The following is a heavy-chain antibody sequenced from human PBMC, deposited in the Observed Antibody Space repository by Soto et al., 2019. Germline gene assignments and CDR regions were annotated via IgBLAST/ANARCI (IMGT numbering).Heavy chain of an antibody. Sequence: VQLVQSGAEVKKPGSSVKVSCQAAGGTFNTYSINWVRQAPGHGLEWMGRIIPIVGIAKYSKKFQGRVEITADKSTSTAYMMEVNSLRPEDTAMYYCARAMVLCATGAFDIWGQGTMVTVSS. J-gene: IGHJ3*02. CDR1: GGTFNTYS. CDR3: ARAMVLCATGAFDI. CDR2: IIPIVGIA. D-gene: IGHD2-8*01. V-gene: IGHV1-69*02.